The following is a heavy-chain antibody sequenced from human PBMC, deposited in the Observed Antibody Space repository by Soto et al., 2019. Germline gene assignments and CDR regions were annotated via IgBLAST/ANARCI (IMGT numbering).Heavy chain of an antibody. D-gene: IGHD3-22*01. CDR3: AAGDYYYDSSGHYDY. V-gene: IGHV1-58*01. J-gene: IGHJ4*02. Sequence: GASVKVSCKASGFTFTSSAVQWVRQARGQRLEWIGWIVVGSGNTNYAQKFQERVTITRDMSTSTAYMELSSLRSEDTAVYYCAAGDYYYDSSGHYDYWGQGTLVTVSS. CDR2: IVVGSGNT. CDR1: GFTFTSSA.